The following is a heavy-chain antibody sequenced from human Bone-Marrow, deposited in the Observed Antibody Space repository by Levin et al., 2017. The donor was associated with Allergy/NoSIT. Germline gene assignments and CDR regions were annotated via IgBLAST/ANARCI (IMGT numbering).Heavy chain of an antibody. D-gene: IGHD2-15*01. CDR2: IIPMFGTA. V-gene: IGHV1-69*01. J-gene: IGHJ4*02. CDR1: GGTFSSYA. Sequence: KISCKASGGTFSSYAISWVRQAPGQGLEWMGGIIPMFGTASYAERFQDRVTITADESTSTAYMEISSLISEDTAMYYCARGNCFGGSCYPFGGEDYFEYWGQGTLVTVSS. CDR3: ARGNCFGGSCYPFGGEDYFEY.